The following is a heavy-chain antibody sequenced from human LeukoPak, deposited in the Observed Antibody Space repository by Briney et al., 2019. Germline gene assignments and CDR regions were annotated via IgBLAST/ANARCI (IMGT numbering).Heavy chain of an antibody. CDR2: IYYSGST. CDR1: GXSLSSSSYY. CDR3: TRGSYDVLTGYSTLGEY. Sequence: PSETLSLTCTVSGXSLSSSSYYWGWVRQPPGRGLEWIGNIYYSGSTYSNPSLKSRLTISLDTSQRQFSLRLSSVTAADTALYYCTRGSYDVLTGYSTLGEYWGQGTLVTVSS. J-gene: IGHJ4*02. V-gene: IGHV4-39*01. D-gene: IGHD3-9*01.